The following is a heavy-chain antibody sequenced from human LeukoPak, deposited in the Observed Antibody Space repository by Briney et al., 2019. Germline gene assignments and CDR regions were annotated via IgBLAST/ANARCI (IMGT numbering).Heavy chain of an antibody. J-gene: IGHJ4*02. CDR2: IYHSGST. Sequence: PSETLSLTCTVSGGSISSGGYYWSWIRQPPGKGLEWIGYIYHSGSTYYNPSLKSRVTISVDRSKNQFSLKLSSVTAADTAVYYCARESLLLLVVLDWGQGTLVTVSS. CDR3: ARESLLLLVVLD. CDR1: GGSISSGGYY. D-gene: IGHD2-15*01. V-gene: IGHV4-30-2*01.